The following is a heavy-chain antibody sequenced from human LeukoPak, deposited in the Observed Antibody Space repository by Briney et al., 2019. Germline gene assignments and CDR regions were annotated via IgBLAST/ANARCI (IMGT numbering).Heavy chain of an antibody. CDR2: ITATRNS. V-gene: IGHV4-4*07. CDR3: AGQSGGSYGFFDY. Sequence: PSETLSLTCTVSGVSLSTYCWSWIRQPAGKGLEWIGRITATRNSNYNPALKSRVTISVEKSKNQFSLKLTTVLAADTAVDFCAGQSGGSYGFFDYWGRGTLVTVSS. J-gene: IGHJ4*02. D-gene: IGHD3-22*01. CDR1: GVSLSTYC.